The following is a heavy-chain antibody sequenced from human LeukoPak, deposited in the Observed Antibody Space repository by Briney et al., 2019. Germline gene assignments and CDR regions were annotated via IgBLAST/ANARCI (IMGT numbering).Heavy chain of an antibody. CDR3: ARDKRSRWFGESTYYFDY. CDR1: GFIFGHYW. D-gene: IGHD3-10*01. J-gene: IGHJ4*02. V-gene: IGHV3-7*01. CDR2: IKEDGTMK. Sequence: PGGSLRLSCAASGFIFGHYWTSWVRQAPGKGLEWVANIKEDGTMKFYADSVKGRFTISRDNAKNSLYLQMNSLRAEDTAVYYCARDKRSRWFGESTYYFDYWGQGTLVTVSS.